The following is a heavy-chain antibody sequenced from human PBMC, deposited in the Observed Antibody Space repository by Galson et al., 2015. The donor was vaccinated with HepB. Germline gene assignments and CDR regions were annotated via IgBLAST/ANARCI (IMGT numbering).Heavy chain of an antibody. CDR1: VAAISIADYY. V-gene: IGHV4-31*03. CDR2: INYSGSN. Sequence: PSLTCTVSVAAISIADYYWSRVPQHQGTGLEWIGHINYSGSNYFNPSLTSRVSMSTDTTGNQFFVIVISVTAAVTAIYYCARWAYCSRTSCLFDDWGQGTLVTVSS. J-gene: IGHJ5*02. CDR3: ARWAYCSRTSCLFDD. D-gene: IGHD2-2*01.